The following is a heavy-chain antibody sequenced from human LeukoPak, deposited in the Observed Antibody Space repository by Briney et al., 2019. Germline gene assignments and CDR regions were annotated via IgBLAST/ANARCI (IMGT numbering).Heavy chain of an antibody. J-gene: IGHJ4*02. Sequence: SETLSLTCTVSGGSISSYYWSWIRQPAGKGLEWIGHIYTAGSTNYNPSLKSRVTISVDTSKNQLSLKLSSVTAADTAVYYCARDYARFGLYYFDYWGQGTLVTVSS. CDR2: IYTAGST. CDR3: ARDYARFGLYYFDY. V-gene: IGHV4-4*07. D-gene: IGHD3-10*01. CDR1: GGSISSYY.